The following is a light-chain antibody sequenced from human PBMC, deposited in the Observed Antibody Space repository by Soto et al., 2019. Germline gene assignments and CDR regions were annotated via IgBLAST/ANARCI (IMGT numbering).Light chain of an antibody. J-gene: IGLJ2*01. V-gene: IGLV4-69*01. Sequence: QSVLTQSPSASASLGASVKLTCTLSSGHSSYVIAWHQQQPEKGPRYLMKLNSDGSHSKGDGIPDRFSGSSSGAERYLTISSLQSEDEADYYCQTWGTGIVLFGGGTQLTVL. CDR1: SGHSSYV. CDR3: QTWGTGIVL. CDR2: LNSDGSH.